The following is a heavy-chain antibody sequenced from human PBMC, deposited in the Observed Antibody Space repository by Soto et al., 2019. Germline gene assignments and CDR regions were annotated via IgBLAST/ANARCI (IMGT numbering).Heavy chain of an antibody. CDR2: IYPGDSET. CDR3: ATQHPLDSSGWYN. D-gene: IGHD6-19*01. V-gene: IGHV5-51*01. Sequence: PGESLKISCKASGYSFTNFWLGWVRQMPGKGLEWLGIIYPGDSETRYSPSFQGQVTISADRSIGTAYLQWSSLKASDTAIYYCATQHPLDSSGWYNWGQGTLVTSPQ. CDR1: GYSFTNFW. J-gene: IGHJ4*02.